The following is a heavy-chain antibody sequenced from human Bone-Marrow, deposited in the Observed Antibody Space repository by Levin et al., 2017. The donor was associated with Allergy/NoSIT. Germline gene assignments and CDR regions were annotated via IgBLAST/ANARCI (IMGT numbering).Heavy chain of an antibody. V-gene: IGHV4-39*01. CDR1: GGSISSSSYY. Sequence: TASETLSLTCTVSGGSISSSSYYWGWIRQPPGKGLEWIGSIYYSGSTYYNPSLKSRVTISVDTSKNQFSLKLSSVTAADTAVYYCARHLGGYYYGSGSYEGHYFDYWGQGTLVTVSS. D-gene: IGHD3-10*01. CDR3: ARHLGGYYYGSGSYEGHYFDY. J-gene: IGHJ4*02. CDR2: IYYSGST.